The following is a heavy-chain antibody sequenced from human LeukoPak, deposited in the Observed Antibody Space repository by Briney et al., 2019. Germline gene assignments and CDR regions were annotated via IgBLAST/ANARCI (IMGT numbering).Heavy chain of an antibody. D-gene: IGHD1-26*01. Sequence: GGSLRLSCAASGFTFSGSAMHWVRQASGKGLEWVGRIRSKANSYATAYAASVKGRVTISRDDSKNTAYLQMNSLKTEDTAVYYCTRPWNRWELLAHDDWYFDLWGRGTLVTVSS. CDR2: IRSKANSYAT. V-gene: IGHV3-73*01. CDR3: TRPWNRWELLAHDDWYFDL. J-gene: IGHJ2*01. CDR1: GFTFSGSA.